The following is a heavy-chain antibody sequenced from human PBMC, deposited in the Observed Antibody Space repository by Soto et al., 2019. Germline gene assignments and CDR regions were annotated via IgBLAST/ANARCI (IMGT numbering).Heavy chain of an antibody. Sequence: SETLSLTCSVSGGSISSGDYYWSWIRQPPGKGLEWIGYIYYSGSTYYNPSLKSRVTISVDTSKNQFSLKLSSVTAADTAVYYCAHYGSGRAFDIWGQGTMVTVSS. D-gene: IGHD6-19*01. J-gene: IGHJ3*02. CDR2: IYYSGST. CDR3: AHYGSGRAFDI. V-gene: IGHV4-30-4*01. CDR1: GGSISSGDYY.